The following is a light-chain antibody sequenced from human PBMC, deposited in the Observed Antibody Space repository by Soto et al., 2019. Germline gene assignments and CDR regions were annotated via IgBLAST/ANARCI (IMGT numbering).Light chain of an antibody. J-gene: IGLJ1*01. Sequence: QSALTQPRSVSGSPGQSVTISCTGTSSDVGGYNYVSWYQQHPGKAPKLLIYEVNHRPSGVSDRFSGSKSGNTASLTISGLQAEDEAYYFCSSYVPYSTPFDVFGTGTKLTVL. CDR1: SSDVGGYNY. CDR2: EVN. CDR3: SSYVPYSTPFDV. V-gene: IGLV2-11*01.